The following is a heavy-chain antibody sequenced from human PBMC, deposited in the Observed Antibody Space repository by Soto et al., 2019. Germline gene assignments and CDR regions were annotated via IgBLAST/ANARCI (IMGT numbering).Heavy chain of an antibody. CDR3: ARFIGGAYGMDV. Sequence: ASVKVSCKASGYTFTSYTMHWVRQAPGQRPEWMGWINTGNGNTKYSQKLQGRVTITRDTSASIAYMELSSLRSEDTAVYYCARFIGGAYGMDVWGQGTTVTVSS. V-gene: IGHV1-3*04. J-gene: IGHJ6*02. CDR2: INTGNGNT. D-gene: IGHD2-15*01. CDR1: GYTFTSYT.